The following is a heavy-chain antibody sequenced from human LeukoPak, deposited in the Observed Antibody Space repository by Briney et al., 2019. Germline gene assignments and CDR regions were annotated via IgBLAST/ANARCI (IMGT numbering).Heavy chain of an antibody. D-gene: IGHD1-7*01. V-gene: IGHV3-21*01. Sequence: GGSLRLSCAASGFTFSSYSMNWVRQAPGKGLEWVSSISSSSSYIYYADSVKGRFTISRDNAKNSLYLQMNSLRAEDTAVYYWGREKKTGTTWGFPFDWGQGTLVTVSS. J-gene: IGHJ4*02. CDR3: GREKKTGTTWGFPFD. CDR1: GFTFSSYS. CDR2: ISSSSSYI.